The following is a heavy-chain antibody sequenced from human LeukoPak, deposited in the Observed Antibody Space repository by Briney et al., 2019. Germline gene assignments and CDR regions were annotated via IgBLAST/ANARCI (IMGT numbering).Heavy chain of an antibody. V-gene: IGHV1-24*01. Sequence: ASVKVSCKVSGYTLTELSMHWVRQAPGKRLEWMGGFDPEDGETIYAQKFQGRVTMTEDTSTDTAYMELSSLRSEDTAVYYCATAPWELEKIEYFQHWGQGTLVTVSS. CDR2: FDPEDGET. CDR3: ATAPWELEKIEYFQH. D-gene: IGHD1-26*01. CDR1: GYTLTELS. J-gene: IGHJ1*01.